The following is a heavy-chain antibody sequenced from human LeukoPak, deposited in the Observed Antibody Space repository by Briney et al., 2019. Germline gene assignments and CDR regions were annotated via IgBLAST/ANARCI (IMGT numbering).Heavy chain of an antibody. J-gene: IGHJ6*03. Sequence: GGSLRLSCAASGFTFGEYAMQWVRQAPGKGLEWVSLIAWDGSYTYYADSVRGRFIISRDNSKNSLSMQMNSLRPEDTALYYCRRERRGFYMEVWGKGTTVTVSS. CDR2: IAWDGSYT. CDR1: GFTFGEYA. D-gene: IGHD3-10*01. V-gene: IGHV3-43D*04. CDR3: RRERRGFYMEV.